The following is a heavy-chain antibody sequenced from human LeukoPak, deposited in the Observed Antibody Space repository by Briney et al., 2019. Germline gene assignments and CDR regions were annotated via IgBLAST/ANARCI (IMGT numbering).Heavy chain of an antibody. CDR2: ISSSGSTI. CDR3: GRDRVGGRGYSLDY. Sequence: GGSLRLSCAASGFTFSNYWMYWVRQAPGKGLEWVTYISSSGSTIYYADYVKGRFTVSRDNAKNSLYLQMNNLRAEDTALYYCGRDRVGGRGYSLDYLGQGTLVTVSS. CDR1: GFTFSNYW. D-gene: IGHD5-18*01. J-gene: IGHJ4*02. V-gene: IGHV3-48*04.